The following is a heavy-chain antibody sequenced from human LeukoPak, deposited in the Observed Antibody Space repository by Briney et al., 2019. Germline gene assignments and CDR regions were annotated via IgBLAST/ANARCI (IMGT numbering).Heavy chain of an antibody. D-gene: IGHD2-2*01. V-gene: IGHV3-30-3*01. J-gene: IGHJ4*02. CDR2: ISYDGSNK. CDR3: ARGSRLSPPLYYFDY. CDR1: GFTFSSYA. Sequence: GGSLRLSFAASGFTFSSYAMHWVRQAPGKGLEWVAVISYDGSNKYYADSVKGRFTISRDNAKNTLYLQMNSLRAEDTAVYYCARGSRLSPPLYYFDYWGQGTLVTVSS.